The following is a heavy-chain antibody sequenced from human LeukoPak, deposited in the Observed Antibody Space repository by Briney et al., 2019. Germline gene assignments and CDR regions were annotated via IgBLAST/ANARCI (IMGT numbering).Heavy chain of an antibody. CDR2: IKPDGSDK. D-gene: IGHD5-24*01. V-gene: IGHV3-7*01. CDR1: GFSFRSHW. CDR3: ATISAQTFDI. Sequence: QTGGSLRLSCVGSGFSFRSHWVNWVRQSPGKGLEWVANIKPDGSDKYYVDSARGRFTVPRDNAKNSAFLQMNSLRAEDTAIYYCATISAQTFDIWGQGTLVSVSS. J-gene: IGHJ3*02.